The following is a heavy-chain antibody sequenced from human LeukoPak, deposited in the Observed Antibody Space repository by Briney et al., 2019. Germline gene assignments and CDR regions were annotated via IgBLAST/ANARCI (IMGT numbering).Heavy chain of an antibody. CDR1: GFTFSSYG. J-gene: IGHJ6*02. CDR3: VRDYYSRMDV. V-gene: IGHV3-33*01. Sequence: GRCLRLSCAASGFTFSSYGMHWVRQAPGKGLEWVAVIWYDGSNRNYADSVKGRFTISRENSKNTLNLQMNSLRAEDTAVYYGVRDYYSRMDVWGQGTTVTVSS. CDR2: IWYDGSNR.